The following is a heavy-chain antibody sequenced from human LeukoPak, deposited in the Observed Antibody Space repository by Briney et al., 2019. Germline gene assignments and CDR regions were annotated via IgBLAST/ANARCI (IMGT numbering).Heavy chain of an antibody. CDR1: GYSISSGYY. J-gene: IGHJ4*02. CDR3: ARRTTVTVD. Sequence: SETLSLTCTVSGYSISSGYYWSWIRQPPGKGLEWIGYIYYSGSTNYNPSLKSRVTISVDTSKNQFSLKLSSVTAADTAVYYCARRTTVTVDWGQGTLVTVSS. V-gene: IGHV4-61*01. D-gene: IGHD4-11*01. CDR2: IYYSGST.